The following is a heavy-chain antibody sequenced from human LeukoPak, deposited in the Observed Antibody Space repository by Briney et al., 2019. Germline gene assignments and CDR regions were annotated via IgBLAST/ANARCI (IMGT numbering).Heavy chain of an antibody. Sequence: PGGSLRLSCTASGFTFSNYAMSWVRQAPGKGLEWVSDISGSGGSTYYADSVKGRFTISRDNSKNTLYLQMSSLRAEDTAVYYCAKGDAYYYDASGRTFDYWGQGTLVTVSS. V-gene: IGHV3-23*01. J-gene: IGHJ4*02. CDR2: ISGSGGST. CDR3: AKGDAYYYDASGRTFDY. D-gene: IGHD3-22*01. CDR1: GFTFSNYA.